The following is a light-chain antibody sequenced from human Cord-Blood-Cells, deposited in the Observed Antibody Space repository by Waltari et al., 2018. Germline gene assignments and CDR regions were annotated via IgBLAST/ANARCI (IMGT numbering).Light chain of an antibody. V-gene: IGKV1-33*01. CDR1: QDISNY. CDR3: QQYDNLIT. CDR2: DAS. J-gene: IGKJ5*01. Sequence: DIQMTQSPSSLSASVGDRVTITCQASQDISNYLNWYQQKPGKAPKLLIYDASNLETGVPSRFSGIGSWTDFTFTISSLQPEDIATYYCQQYDNLITFGQGTRLEIK.